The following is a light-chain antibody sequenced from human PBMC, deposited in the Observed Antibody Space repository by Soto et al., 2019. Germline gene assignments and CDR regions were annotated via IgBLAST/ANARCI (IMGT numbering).Light chain of an antibody. CDR3: QQRSSNWRWT. V-gene: IGKV3-11*01. CDR2: DAS. J-gene: IGKJ1*01. Sequence: EIVLTQSPGALSLSTGDTPTLYCRASQSVSKFLGWYQQKPGQAPRLLIYDASNRAAGIPARFSGSGSGTDFTLTISNLEPEDFAVYYCQQRSSNWRWTFGQGTKVDIK. CDR1: QSVSKF.